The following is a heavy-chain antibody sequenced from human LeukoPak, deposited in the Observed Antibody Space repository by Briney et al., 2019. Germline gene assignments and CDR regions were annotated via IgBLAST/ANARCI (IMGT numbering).Heavy chain of an antibody. Sequence: GGSLRLSCAASGFTFSSYGMHWVRQAPGKGLEWVAVISYDGSNKYYADSVKGRFTISRDNSKNTLYLQMNSLRAEDTAVYYCARVTKYYGSGSYYITYYYYGMDVWGKGTTVTVSS. J-gene: IGHJ6*04. D-gene: IGHD3-10*01. CDR3: ARVTKYYGSGSYYITYYYYGMDV. CDR2: ISYDGSNK. CDR1: GFTFSSYG. V-gene: IGHV3-30*03.